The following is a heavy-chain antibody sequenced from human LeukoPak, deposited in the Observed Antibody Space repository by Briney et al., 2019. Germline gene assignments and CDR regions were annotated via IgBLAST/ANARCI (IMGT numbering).Heavy chain of an antibody. Sequence: GGSLRLSCAASGFTFSSYSMNWVRLAPGKGLEWVSYISSSSSTIYYADSVKGRFTISRDNAKNSLYLQMNSLRAEDTAVYYCASPLRYFDWAFDYWGQGTLVTVSS. V-gene: IGHV3-48*01. J-gene: IGHJ4*02. CDR2: ISSSSSTI. D-gene: IGHD3-9*01. CDR3: ASPLRYFDWAFDY. CDR1: GFTFSSYS.